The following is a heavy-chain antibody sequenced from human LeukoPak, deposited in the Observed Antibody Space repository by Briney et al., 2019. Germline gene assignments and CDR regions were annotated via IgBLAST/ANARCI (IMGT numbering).Heavy chain of an antibody. CDR2: INHSGST. CDR1: GVSFSGYY. D-gene: IGHD1-26*01. V-gene: IGHV4-34*01. CDR3: ARVPSIVGATYYGMDV. Sequence: SETLSLTCAVYGVSFSGYYWSWIRQPPGKGLEWIGEINHSGSTNYNPSLKSRVTISVDTSKNQFSLKLSSVTAADTAVYYCARVPSIVGATYYGMDVWGQGTTVTVSS. J-gene: IGHJ6*02.